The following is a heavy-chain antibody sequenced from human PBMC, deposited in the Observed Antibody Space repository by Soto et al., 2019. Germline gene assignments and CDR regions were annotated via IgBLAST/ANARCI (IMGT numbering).Heavy chain of an antibody. J-gene: IGHJ4*02. Sequence: SETLALTCTFSGGSISSYYCIWIRQPPGKGLEWIGYIYYSGSTNYNPSLKSRVTISVDTSKNQFSLKLSSVTAADTAVYYCARNIAVAGTNYFDYWGQGTLVTVSS. CDR3: ARNIAVAGTNYFDY. CDR2: IYYSGST. CDR1: GGSISSYY. D-gene: IGHD6-19*01. V-gene: IGHV4-59*01.